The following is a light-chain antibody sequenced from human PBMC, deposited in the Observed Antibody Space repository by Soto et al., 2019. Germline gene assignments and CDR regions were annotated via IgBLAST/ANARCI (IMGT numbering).Light chain of an antibody. CDR3: QQYGTSPT. CDR2: GAS. CDR1: QSLITRY. V-gene: IGKV3-20*01. Sequence: EIVLTQSPGTLSLFPGERATLSCRASQSLITRYLAWYQQKPGQAPRLLIYGASIRATGIPDRFGGSGSGTDFTLTISRLEPEDFAVYSCQQYGTSPTFGQGTRLEIK. J-gene: IGKJ5*01.